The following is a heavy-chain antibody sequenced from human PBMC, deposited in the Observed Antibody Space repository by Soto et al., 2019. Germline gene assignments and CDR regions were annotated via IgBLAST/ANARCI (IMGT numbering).Heavy chain of an antibody. CDR1: GGTFNTYT. V-gene: IGHV1-69*02. D-gene: IGHD2-2*01. CDR2: IIPMVTVT. Sequence: QVHLIQSGAEVKKPGSSVKVSCKAAGGTFNTYTLIWVRQAPGHGLEWMGRIIPMVTVTNSAQKFQGRLTLTVDKSTGTAFMELTSLRSDDPAVYYCSIVSWSAETSDVWGQGTMVTVSS. J-gene: IGHJ3*01. CDR3: SIVSWSAETSDV.